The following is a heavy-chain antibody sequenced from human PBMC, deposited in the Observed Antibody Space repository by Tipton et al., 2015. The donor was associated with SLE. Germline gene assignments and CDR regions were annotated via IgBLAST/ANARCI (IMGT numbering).Heavy chain of an antibody. CDR3: AKDIWVGGTAGIDY. CDR1: GFTFSSYA. D-gene: IGHD1-26*01. V-gene: IGHV3-9*01. Sequence: SLRLSCAASGFTFSSYAMSWVRQAPGKGLEWVSGISWNSGNIGYADSVKGRFTISRDNAKNSLYLEMNSLRAEDTALYYCAKDIWVGGTAGIDYWGQGTLVTVSS. CDR2: ISWNSGNI. J-gene: IGHJ4*02.